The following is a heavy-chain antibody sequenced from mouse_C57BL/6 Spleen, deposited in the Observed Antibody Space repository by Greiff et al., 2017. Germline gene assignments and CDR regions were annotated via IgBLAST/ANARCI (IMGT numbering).Heavy chain of an antibody. V-gene: IGHV1-82*01. CDR3: AEDHYSNYVGFAY. D-gene: IGHD2-5*01. J-gene: IGHJ3*01. Sequence: QVQLQQSGPELVKPGASVKISCKASGYAFSSSWMNWVKQRPGKGLEWIGRIHPGDGATNYNGKFKGKATLAADKTSSSDYMQLISLTSEDSAVYVCAEDHYSNYVGFAYWGQGTLVTVSA. CDR1: GYAFSSSW. CDR2: IHPGDGAT.